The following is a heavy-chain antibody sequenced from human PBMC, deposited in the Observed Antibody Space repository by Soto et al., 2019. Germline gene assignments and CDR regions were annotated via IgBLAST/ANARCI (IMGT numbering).Heavy chain of an antibody. CDR3: GKASYYDSSGWGFDH. D-gene: IGHD3-22*01. J-gene: IGHJ4*02. Sequence: EVQLVESGGDLVQPGGSLRLSCAASGFTFSHYSMNWVRQAPGKGLEWVSYISSSSTTMYYADSVKGRFTVSRDNAKNSLYLQMDSLRAEDTAVYYCGKASYYDSSGWGFDHWGQGTLVTVSS. CDR2: ISSSSTTM. CDR1: GFTFSHYS. V-gene: IGHV3-48*01.